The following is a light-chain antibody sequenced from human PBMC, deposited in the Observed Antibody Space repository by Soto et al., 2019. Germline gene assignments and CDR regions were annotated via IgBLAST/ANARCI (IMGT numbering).Light chain of an antibody. Sequence: EIVLTQSPATLSLSPGERATLSCSTSQSVRSYLAWYQQKPGQAPRLLIYDASNRATGIPARFSGSGSGTDFTLTINSLEPEDSAVYYCQQRSNWPSISFGQGTRLEI. V-gene: IGKV3-11*01. CDR3: QQRSNWPSIS. CDR2: DAS. CDR1: QSVRSY. J-gene: IGKJ5*01.